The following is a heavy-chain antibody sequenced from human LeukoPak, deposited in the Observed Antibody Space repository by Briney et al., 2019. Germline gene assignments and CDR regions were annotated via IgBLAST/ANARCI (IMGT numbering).Heavy chain of an antibody. CDR3: AKTFAKTPYYFDF. CDR2: TYHRSKWHN. J-gene: IGHJ4*02. V-gene: IGHV6-1*01. CDR1: GDSVSSNSAA. Sequence: SQTLSLTCAISGDSVSSNSAAWNCIRQSPSRGLEWLGRTYHRSKWHNDYAVSVIRRITIKPDTSKNQISPQLNSVTPEDTAVYYCAKTFAKTPYYFDFWGQGPLVAVSS.